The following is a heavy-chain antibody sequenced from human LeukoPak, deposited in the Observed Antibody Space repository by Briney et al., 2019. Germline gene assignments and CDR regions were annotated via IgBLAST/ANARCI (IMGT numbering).Heavy chain of an antibody. CDR3: ARVLTVALARWFDP. CDR1: GYTFTSYG. CDR2: ISAYNGNT. D-gene: IGHD6-19*01. V-gene: IGHV1-18*01. J-gene: IGHJ5*02. Sequence: GASVEVSCKASGYTFTSYGISWVRQAPGQGLEWMGWISAYNGNTNYAQKLQGRVTMTTDTSTSTAYMELRSLRSDDTAVYYCARVLTVALARWFDPWGQGTLVTVSS.